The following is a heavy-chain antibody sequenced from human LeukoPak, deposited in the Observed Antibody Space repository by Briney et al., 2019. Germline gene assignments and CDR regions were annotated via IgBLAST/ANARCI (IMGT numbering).Heavy chain of an antibody. V-gene: IGHV3-7*01. Sequence: PGGSLRLSCAVSEFSYWMSWVRQAPGKGLEWVASIKEDGSERYYGDSVKGRFTISSDNTKNALYLQMNTLRAEDTAVYYCATEDGDSGSFYFVHWGQGTLVTVSS. CDR3: ATEDGDSGSFYFVH. CDR2: IKEDGSER. CDR1: EFSYW. J-gene: IGHJ4*02. D-gene: IGHD1-26*01.